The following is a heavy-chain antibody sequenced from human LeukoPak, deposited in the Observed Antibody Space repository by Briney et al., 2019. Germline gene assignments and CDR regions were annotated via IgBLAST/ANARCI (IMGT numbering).Heavy chain of an antibody. D-gene: IGHD6-19*01. Sequence: GGSLRLSCAASGFTFSRYWMSWVRQAPGKGLEWVANIKEDGSRNHYVDSVKGRFTISRDNAKNSLYLQMSSLRVEDTAVYYCARQLSGWYDTDPYWGQGTLVTVSS. CDR1: GFTFSRYW. CDR3: ARQLSGWYDTDPY. J-gene: IGHJ4*02. CDR2: IKEDGSRN. V-gene: IGHV3-7*05.